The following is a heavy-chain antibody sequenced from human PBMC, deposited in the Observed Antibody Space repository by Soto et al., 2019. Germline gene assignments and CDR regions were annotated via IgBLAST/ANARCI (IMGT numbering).Heavy chain of an antibody. V-gene: IGHV3-21*04. CDR3: AKFAGRENIDD. CDR2: ISSSSSYI. J-gene: IGHJ4*02. Sequence: PGGSLRLSCAASGFTFSSYSMNWVRQAPGKGLEWVSSISSSSSYIYYADSVKGRFTISRDNAKNSLYLQMNSLRAEDTALYYCAKFAGRENIDDWGQGTLVTVSS. D-gene: IGHD3-16*01. CDR1: GFTFSSYS.